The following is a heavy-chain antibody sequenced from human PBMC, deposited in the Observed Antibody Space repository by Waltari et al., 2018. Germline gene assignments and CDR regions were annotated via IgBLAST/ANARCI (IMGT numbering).Heavy chain of an antibody. D-gene: IGHD6-13*01. CDR3: ARHSSGWSYRLDY. CDR1: GGSISGYY. CDR2: IYGGSGST. V-gene: IGHV4-59*08. J-gene: IGHJ4*02. Sequence: QVQLQESGPGLVKPSETLSLTCAVSGGSISGYYWSWIRQAPGKGLEWIGYIYGGSGSTSNNPSLKSRVTISIDTSKNQFSLKLSSMTAADTALYYCARHSSGWSYRLDYWGQGVLVTVSS.